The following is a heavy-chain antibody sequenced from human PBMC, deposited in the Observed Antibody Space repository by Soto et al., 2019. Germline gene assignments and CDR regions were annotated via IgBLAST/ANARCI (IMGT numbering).Heavy chain of an antibody. CDR3: ARDPGDTSGWFYFDY. Sequence: PGGSLRLSCAASGFSGTPSYMSWVRQAPGRGLEWISLIYSAGTTYYADSVRGRFTISRDNSKNTVYLQMNSLRAEDSAFYYCARDPGDTSGWFYFDYWGPGTLVTVSS. J-gene: IGHJ4*02. V-gene: IGHV3-53*01. CDR2: IYSAGTT. D-gene: IGHD6-19*01. CDR1: GFSGTPSY.